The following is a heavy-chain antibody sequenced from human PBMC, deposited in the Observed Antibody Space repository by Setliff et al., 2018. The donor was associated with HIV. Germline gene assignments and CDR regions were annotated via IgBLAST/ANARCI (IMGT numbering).Heavy chain of an antibody. J-gene: IGHJ4*02. D-gene: IGHD6-6*01. CDR2: IYYSGST. Sequence: ASETLSLTCGVYGGSLSGYHWSWIRLPPGKGPEWIGSIYYSGSTNYNPCIKSRVTISVDTSKNQFSLNLTSVTAADTAVYYCAREDSSYHYFDYWGQGMLVTVSS. CDR3: AREDSSYHYFDY. CDR1: GGSLSGYH. V-gene: IGHV4-34*11.